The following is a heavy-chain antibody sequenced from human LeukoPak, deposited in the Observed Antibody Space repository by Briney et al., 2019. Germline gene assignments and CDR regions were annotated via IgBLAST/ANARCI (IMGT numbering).Heavy chain of an antibody. D-gene: IGHD6-25*01. CDR1: GFTFDDYA. CDR2: ISWNSGSI. J-gene: IGHJ5*02. V-gene: IGHV3-9*01. Sequence: GGSLRLSCAASGFTFDDYAMHWVRQAPGKGLEWVSGISWNSGSIGYADSVKGRFTISRDNSKNTLYLQMNSLRAEDTAVYYCVRERYSNDYEAWGQGTLVTVSS. CDR3: VRERYSNDYEA.